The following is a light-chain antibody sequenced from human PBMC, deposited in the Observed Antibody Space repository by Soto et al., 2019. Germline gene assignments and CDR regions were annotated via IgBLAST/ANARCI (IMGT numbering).Light chain of an antibody. CDR2: KAS. V-gene: IGKV1-5*03. Sequence: DIQMTQSPSTLSASVGDRVTITCRASQSISNWLAWYQQRPGKAPRLLIYKASSLESGVPSRFSGSGSGTEFTLIITSLQPDDSATYYCQQYNSYSWTFGQGTKV. CDR3: QQYNSYSWT. J-gene: IGKJ1*01. CDR1: QSISNW.